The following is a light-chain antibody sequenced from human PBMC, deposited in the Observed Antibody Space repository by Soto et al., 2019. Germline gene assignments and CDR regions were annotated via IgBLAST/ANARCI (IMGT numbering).Light chain of an antibody. CDR2: AAS. CDR3: LQDYNYPRT. V-gene: IGKV1-6*02. J-gene: IGKJ1*01. CDR1: QGIRDD. Sequence: AIQMTQSPSSLSASVGDRVTITCRASQGIRDDLGWYQQKPGQAPKLLIYAASTLHSGVPSRFSGSGSGTDFTLTISSLQPEDFATYYCLQDYNYPRTFCQGTKVEIK.